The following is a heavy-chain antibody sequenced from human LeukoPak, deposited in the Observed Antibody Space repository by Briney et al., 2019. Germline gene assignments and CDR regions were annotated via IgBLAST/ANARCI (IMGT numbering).Heavy chain of an antibody. CDR2: IYTSGST. D-gene: IGHD5-24*01. Sequence: SETLSLTCTVSGGSISSGTYYWSWIRQPAGKGLEWIGRIYTSGSTNYNPSLKSRVTISVDTSKNQFSLRLNSVTAADTAVYYCARGRDGYNFLNRGEYYYFDYRGQGTLVTVSS. V-gene: IGHV4-61*02. J-gene: IGHJ4*02. CDR1: GGSISSGTYY. CDR3: ARGRDGYNFLNRGEYYYFDY.